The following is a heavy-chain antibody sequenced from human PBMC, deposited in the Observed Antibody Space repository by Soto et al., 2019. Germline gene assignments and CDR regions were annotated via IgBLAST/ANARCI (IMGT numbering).Heavy chain of an antibody. CDR3: ARGVITGATAAWYFDL. CDR2: IFYSGST. J-gene: IGHJ2*01. V-gene: IGHV4-61*01. Sequence: PSETLSLTCTVSGGAVRSGSHYWNWIRQSPGKGPEWIGYIFYSGSTNYNPSLKSRVTISVDTSKNQFSLKLSSVTAADTAVYYCARGVITGATAAWYFDLWGRGTLVTVSS. CDR1: GGAVRSGSHY. D-gene: IGHD1-26*01.